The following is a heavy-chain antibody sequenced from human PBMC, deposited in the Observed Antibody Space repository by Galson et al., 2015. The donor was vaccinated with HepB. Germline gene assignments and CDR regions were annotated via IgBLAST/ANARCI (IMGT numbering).Heavy chain of an antibody. V-gene: IGHV1-8*01. J-gene: IGHJ4*02. Sequence: SVKVSCKASGYTFTSYDINWVRQATGQGLEWMGWMNPNSGNTGYAQKFQGRVTMTRNTSISTAYMELSSLRSEDTAVYYCARGLRDIVVVPAPYYFDYWGQGTLVTVSS. CDR3: ARGLRDIVVVPAPYYFDY. CDR1: GYTFTSYD. D-gene: IGHD2-2*01. CDR2: MNPNSGNT.